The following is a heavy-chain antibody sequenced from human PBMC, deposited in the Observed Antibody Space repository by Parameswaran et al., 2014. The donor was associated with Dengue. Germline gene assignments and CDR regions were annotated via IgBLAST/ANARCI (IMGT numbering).Heavy chain of an antibody. D-gene: IGHD6-19*01. CDR1: GFTFSNAW. J-gene: IGHJ4*02. Sequence: AGGSLRLSCAASGFTFSNAWMSWVRQAPGKGLEWVGRIKSKTDGGTTDYAAPVKGRFTISRDDSKNTLYLQMNSLKTEDTAVYYCTTEIAVADFDYWGQGTLVTVSS. CDR2: IKSKTDGGTT. V-gene: IGHV3-15*01. CDR3: TTEIAVADFDY.